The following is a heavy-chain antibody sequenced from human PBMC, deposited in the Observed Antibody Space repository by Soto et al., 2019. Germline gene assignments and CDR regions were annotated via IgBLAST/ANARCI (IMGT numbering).Heavy chain of an antibody. CDR3: ARGVIVATIPPFDY. V-gene: IGHV3-30-3*01. D-gene: IGHD5-12*01. CDR2: ISYDGSNK. Sequence: QVQLVESGGGVVQPGRSLRLSCAASGFTFSSYAMHWVRQAPGKGLEWVAVISYDGSNKYYADYVKGRFTISRDNSKNPLYLQMSSLRAEDTAVYYCARGVIVATIPPFDYWGQGTLVTVSS. J-gene: IGHJ4*02. CDR1: GFTFSSYA.